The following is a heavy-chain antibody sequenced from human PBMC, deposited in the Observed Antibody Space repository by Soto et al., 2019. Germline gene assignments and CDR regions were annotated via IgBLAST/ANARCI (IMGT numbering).Heavy chain of an antibody. CDR1: GFTFSNAW. V-gene: IGHV3-15*01. Sequence: GGSLRLSCAASGFTFSNAWMSWVRQAPGKGLEWVGRITSKAEGGTQDYAADGKGRFTNSRDDLKNTLFLQMNSVKTEDTAVYYCTTDYLYYYDYWVWSYAFDICGQGTMVTVSS. CDR3: TTDYLYYYDYWVWSYAFDI. J-gene: IGHJ3*02. CDR2: ITSKAEGGTQ. D-gene: IGHD3-22*01.